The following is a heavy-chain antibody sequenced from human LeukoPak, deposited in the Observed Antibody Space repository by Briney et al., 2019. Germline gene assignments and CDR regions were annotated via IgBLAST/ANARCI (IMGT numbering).Heavy chain of an antibody. CDR3: AKEIVAYCGGDCYFFDY. D-gene: IGHD2-21*02. J-gene: IGHJ4*02. CDR1: GFTVSDDY. V-gene: IGHV3-30*18. Sequence: PGGSLRLSCAASGFTVSDDYMSWVRQAPGKGLEWVAVISYDGSNKYYADSVKGRFTISRDNSKNTLYLQMNSLRAEDTAVYYCAKEIVAYCGGDCYFFDYWGQGTLVTVSS. CDR2: ISYDGSNK.